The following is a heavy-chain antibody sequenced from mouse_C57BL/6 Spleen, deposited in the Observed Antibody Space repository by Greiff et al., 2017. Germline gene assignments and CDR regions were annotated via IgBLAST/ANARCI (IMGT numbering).Heavy chain of an antibody. J-gene: IGHJ4*01. V-gene: IGHV1-82*01. CDR2: IYPGDGDT. D-gene: IGHD1-1*01. CDR1: GYAFSSSW. CDR3: ARSDYYGRGYAMDY. Sequence: VQLQESGPELVKPGASVKISCKASGYAFSSSWMNWVKQRPGKGLEWIGRIYPGDGDTNYNGKFKGKATLTADKSSSTAYMQLSSLTSEDSAVYFCARSDYYGRGYAMDYWGQGTSVTVSS.